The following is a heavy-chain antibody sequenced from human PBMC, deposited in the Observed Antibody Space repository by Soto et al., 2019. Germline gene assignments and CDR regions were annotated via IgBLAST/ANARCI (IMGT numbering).Heavy chain of an antibody. Sequence: SVKVSCKASGYTFTSYGISWVRQAPGQGLEWMGGIIPIYGTANYAQKFQGRVTITADESTSTAYMELSSLRSEDTAVYYCAYSGNQGEFDYWGQGTLVTVSS. V-gene: IGHV1-69*13. J-gene: IGHJ4*02. CDR1: GYTFTSYG. CDR3: AYSGNQGEFDY. CDR2: IIPIYGTA. D-gene: IGHD1-26*01.